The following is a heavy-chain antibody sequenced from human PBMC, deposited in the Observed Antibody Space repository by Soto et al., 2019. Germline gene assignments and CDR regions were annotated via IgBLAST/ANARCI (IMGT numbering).Heavy chain of an antibody. J-gene: IGHJ5*02. CDR3: ARDLSSSWNDNWFDP. D-gene: IGHD6-13*01. V-gene: IGHV4-59*01. CDR1: GGSISSYY. CDR2: IYYSGST. Sequence: SETLSLTCTVSGGSISSYYWSWIRQPPGKGLEWIGYIYYSGSTNHNPSLKSRVTISVDTSKNQFSLKLSSVTAADTAVYYCARDLSSSWNDNWFDPWGQGTLVTVSS.